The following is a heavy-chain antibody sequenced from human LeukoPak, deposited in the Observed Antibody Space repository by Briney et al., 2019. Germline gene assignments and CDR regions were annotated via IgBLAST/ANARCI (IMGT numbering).Heavy chain of an antibody. CDR3: AKEGIVSGHAGHFDY. D-gene: IGHD5-12*01. J-gene: IGHJ4*02. V-gene: IGHV3-23*01. CDR1: GFTFSSYA. CDR2: ISGSGGST. Sequence: GGSLRLSCAASGFTFSSYAMSWVRQAPGKGLEWVSAISGSGGSTYYADSVKGRFTISRDNSKNTPYLQMNSLRAEDTAVYYCAKEGIVSGHAGHFDYWGQGTLVTVSS.